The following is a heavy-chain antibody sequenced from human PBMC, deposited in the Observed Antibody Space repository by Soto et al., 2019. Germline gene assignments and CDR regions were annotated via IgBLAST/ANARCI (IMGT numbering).Heavy chain of an antibody. CDR3: ARGMEADFDY. J-gene: IGHJ4*02. Sequence: SETLSLTCTVSGGSISSGGYYWSWIRQHPGKGLEWIGYIYYSVSTYYNPSLKSRVTISVDTSKNQFSLKLSPVTAADTAVYSCARGMEADFDYWGQXTLVTVSS. CDR1: GGSISSGGYY. V-gene: IGHV4-31*03. D-gene: IGHD1-1*01. CDR2: IYYSVST.